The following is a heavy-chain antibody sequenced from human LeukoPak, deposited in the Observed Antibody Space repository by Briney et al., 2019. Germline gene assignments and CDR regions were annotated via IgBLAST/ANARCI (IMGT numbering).Heavy chain of an antibody. CDR1: GFTFISYA. CDR2: ISGSGGST. J-gene: IGHJ4*02. Sequence: GGSLRLSCAASGFTFISYAITWVRQAPGKGLEWVAVISGSGGSTSYADSVKGRFTISRDNSKNTLYLQMNSLRAEDTAVYYCEKVLRSDYVWGSYRYPDYWGKGTLVTVSS. CDR3: EKVLRSDYVWGSYRYPDY. D-gene: IGHD3-16*02. V-gene: IGHV3-23*01.